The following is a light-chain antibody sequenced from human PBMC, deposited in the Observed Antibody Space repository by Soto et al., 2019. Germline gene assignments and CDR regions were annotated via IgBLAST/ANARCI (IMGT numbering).Light chain of an antibody. CDR3: QQYGSSPLT. Sequence: EIVLTQSPGTLSLSPGERATLSCRASQSVSNNYLAWYQQKLGQAPRLLIYGASSRATGIPDRFSGSGSGTDFTLTISRLEPEDFAVYYCQQYGSSPLTFGGGTKVEIK. CDR1: QSVSNNY. CDR2: GAS. V-gene: IGKV3-20*01. J-gene: IGKJ4*01.